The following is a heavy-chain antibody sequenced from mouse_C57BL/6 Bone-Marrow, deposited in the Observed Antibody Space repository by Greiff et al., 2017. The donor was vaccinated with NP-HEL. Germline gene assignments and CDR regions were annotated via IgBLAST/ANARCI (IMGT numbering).Heavy chain of an antibody. CDR3: ARGLAHWYFDV. CDR2: INPSSGYT. J-gene: IGHJ1*03. D-gene: IGHD2-2*01. Sequence: QVQLQQSGAELARPGASVKMSCKASGYTFTSYTMHWVKQRPGQGLEWIGYINPSSGYTKYNQKFKDKATLTADKSSSTAYMQLSSLTSEDSAVYYCARGLAHWYFDVWGTGTTVTVSS. V-gene: IGHV1-4*01. CDR1: GYTFTSYT.